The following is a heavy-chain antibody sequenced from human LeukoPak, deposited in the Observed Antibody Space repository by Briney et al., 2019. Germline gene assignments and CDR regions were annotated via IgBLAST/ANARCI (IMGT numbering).Heavy chain of an antibody. V-gene: IGHV4-30-2*01. D-gene: IGHD2-2*01. CDR2: IYHSGSP. CDR1: GGSISSGGYY. J-gene: IGHJ4*02. CDR3: ARSTVVVPAAISYFDY. Sequence: SETLSLTCTVSGGSISSGGYYWSWIRQPPGKGLEWIGYIYHSGSPYYNPSLKSRVTISVDRSKNQFSLKLSSVTAADTAVYYCARSTVVVPAAISYFDYWGQGTLVTVSS.